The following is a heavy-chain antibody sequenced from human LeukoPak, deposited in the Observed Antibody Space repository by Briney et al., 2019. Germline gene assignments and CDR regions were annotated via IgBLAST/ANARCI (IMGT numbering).Heavy chain of an antibody. V-gene: IGHV4-59*11. CDR3: SRSLGVVSHPGIDD. CDR1: GRPKFL. J-gene: IGHJ6*02. D-gene: IGHD2-21*01. Sequence: SETQTLMCSLSGRPKFLQDAIGLRQPPGKGLEWIGHIYYTGSTNYNPSLKSRVTISLDTSKNKFTLILSFVIAADTAVYYCSRSLGVVSHPGIDDWGQGTMVTVSS. CDR2: IYYTGST.